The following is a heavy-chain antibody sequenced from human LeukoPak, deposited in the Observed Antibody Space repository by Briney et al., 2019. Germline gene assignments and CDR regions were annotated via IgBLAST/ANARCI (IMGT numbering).Heavy chain of an antibody. CDR3: ARGTNFIVVVPAADLDFDY. J-gene: IGHJ4*02. Sequence: ASVKVSCKASGYTFTSYYMHWVRQAPGQGLEWMGIINPSGGSTSYAQKFQGRVNMPRDTSTRTVYMELSSLRSEDTAVYYCARGTNFIVVVPAADLDFDYWGQGTLVTVSS. CDR2: INPSGGST. V-gene: IGHV1-46*01. CDR1: GYTFTSYY. D-gene: IGHD2-2*01.